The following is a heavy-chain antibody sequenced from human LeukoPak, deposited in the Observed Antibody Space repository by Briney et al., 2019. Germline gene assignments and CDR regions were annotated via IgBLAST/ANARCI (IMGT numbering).Heavy chain of an antibody. D-gene: IGHD2-15*01. Sequence: PSETLSLTCSVSGVSISTSVFYWGWIRQPPGKGLEWIGTIHSSGTTFYNPSLESRVTISLGVVASVDTSKNQFSLIMRSVTAADTAVYYCARSRSQVVAATNWGQGTLVTVSS. CDR1: GVSISTSVFY. CDR3: ARSRSQVVAATN. V-gene: IGHV4-39*07. CDR2: IHSSGTT. J-gene: IGHJ4*02.